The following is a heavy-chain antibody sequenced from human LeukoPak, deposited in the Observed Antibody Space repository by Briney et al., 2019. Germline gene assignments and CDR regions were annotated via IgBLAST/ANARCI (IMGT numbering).Heavy chain of an antibody. CDR2: ISGSGGST. D-gene: IGHD3-22*01. V-gene: IGHV3-23*01. Sequence: GGSLRLSCAASGFTFSSYAMSWVRQAPGKGLEWVSAISGSGGSTYYADSVKGRFTISRDNSKNTLYLQMNSLRAEDTAVYYCARSLHYYDSSGYPYLDYWGQGTLVTVSS. CDR1: GFTFSSYA. J-gene: IGHJ4*02. CDR3: ARSLHYYDSSGYPYLDY.